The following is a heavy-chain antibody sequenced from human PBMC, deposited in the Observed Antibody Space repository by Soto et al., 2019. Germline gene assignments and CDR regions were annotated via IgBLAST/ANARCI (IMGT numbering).Heavy chain of an antibody. CDR2: INHSGST. V-gene: IGHV4-34*01. CDR1: GGSFSGYY. D-gene: IGHD3-10*01. Sequence: QVQLQQWGAGLLKPSGTLSLTCAVYGGSFSGYYWSWIRQPPGKGLEWIGEINHSGSTNYNPSLKSRVTISVDTSKNQFSLKLSSVTAADTAVYYCARAGDGRGRLDYWGQGTLVTVSS. J-gene: IGHJ4*02. CDR3: ARAGDGRGRLDY.